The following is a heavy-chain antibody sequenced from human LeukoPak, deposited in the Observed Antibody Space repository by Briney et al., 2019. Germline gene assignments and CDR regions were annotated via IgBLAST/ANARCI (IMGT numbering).Heavy chain of an antibody. D-gene: IGHD3-16*01. CDR1: GFTFSSYA. J-gene: IGHJ4*02. V-gene: IGHV3-23*01. CDR3: VCLGLGGLSLD. CDR2: ISGSGGST. Sequence: GGSLRLSCAASGFTFSSYAMSWVRQAPGKGLEWVSAISGSGGSTYYADSVKGRFTISRDNSKNTLYLQMNSLRVEDTAVYYCVCLGLGGLSLDWGQGTLVTVSS.